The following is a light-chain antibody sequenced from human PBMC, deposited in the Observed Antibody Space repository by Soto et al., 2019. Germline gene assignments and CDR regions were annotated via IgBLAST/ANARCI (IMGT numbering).Light chain of an antibody. CDR1: QDIIYY. CDR3: QQYNSAPNT. J-gene: IGKJ2*01. Sequence: DLRMTQSPSSLSAFVGDTVTITCRASQDIIYYLAWYQQKPGKIPKLLIHSASTLQIGVQSRFSGTGSGTVFTLTINNLQPEDVATYYCQQYNSAPNTFGQGSRLEIK. V-gene: IGKV1-27*01. CDR2: SAS.